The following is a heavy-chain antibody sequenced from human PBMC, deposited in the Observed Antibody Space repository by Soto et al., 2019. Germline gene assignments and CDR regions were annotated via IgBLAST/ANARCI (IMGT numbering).Heavy chain of an antibody. V-gene: IGHV3-30-3*01. D-gene: IGHD5-18*01. CDR3: ARDLRIQLWFPDY. CDR1: GFTFSSYA. Sequence: VGSLRLSCAASGFTFSSYAMHWVRQAPGKGLEWVAVISYDGSNKYYADSVKGRFTISRDNSKNTLYLQMNSLRAEDTAVYYCARDLRIQLWFPDYWGQGTLVTVSS. J-gene: IGHJ4*02. CDR2: ISYDGSNK.